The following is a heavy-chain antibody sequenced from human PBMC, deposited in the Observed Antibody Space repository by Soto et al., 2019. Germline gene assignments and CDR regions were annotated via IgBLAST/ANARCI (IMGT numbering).Heavy chain of an antibody. CDR1: GFTFSSYG. CDR3: AKGHAFTIDD. V-gene: IGHV3-30*18. Sequence: GGSLRLSCAASGFTFSSYGMHWVRQAPGKGLEWVAVISYDGSNKYYADSVKGRFTISRDNSKNTLYLQMNSLRAEDTAVYYCAKGHAFTIDDWGQGTLVTVSS. J-gene: IGHJ4*02. CDR2: ISYDGSNK.